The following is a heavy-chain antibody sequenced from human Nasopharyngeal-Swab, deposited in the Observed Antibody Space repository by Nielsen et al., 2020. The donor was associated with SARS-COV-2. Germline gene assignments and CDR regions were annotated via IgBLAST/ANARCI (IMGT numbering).Heavy chain of an antibody. CDR1: GSTFNFYY. V-gene: IGHV1-46*02. D-gene: IGHD3-3*01. J-gene: IGHJ5*02. CDR2: INPSDGST. CDR3: ARDFGRGAMINWLDP. Sequence: ASVKVSCKPSGSTFNFYYMHWVRQAPGQGLEWVGMINPSDGSTSYADNLQGRVTLTTDTSTNTAYMELRNLRFDDTATYYCARDFGRGAMINWLDPWGQGTLVTVSS.